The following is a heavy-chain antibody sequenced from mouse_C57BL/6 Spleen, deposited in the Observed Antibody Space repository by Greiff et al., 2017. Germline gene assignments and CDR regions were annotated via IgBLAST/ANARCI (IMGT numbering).Heavy chain of an antibody. CDR3: TTYPNYYGSSYWYFDV. D-gene: IGHD1-1*01. CDR1: GFNIKDYY. V-gene: IGHV14-1*01. J-gene: IGHJ1*03. CDR2: IDPADGDT. Sequence: EVQLQQSGAELVRPGASVKLSCTASGFNIKDYYMHWVKQRPEQGLEWIGRIDPADGDTEYAPKFQGKATMTADTSSNTAYLQLSSLTSEDTAVYYCTTYPNYYGSSYWYFDVWGTGTTVTVSS.